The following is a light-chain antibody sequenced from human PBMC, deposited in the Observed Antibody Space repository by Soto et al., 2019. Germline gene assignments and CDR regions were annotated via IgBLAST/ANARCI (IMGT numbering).Light chain of an antibody. Sequence: EIVMTQSPATLSVSPVEIATLFCNTSQSVFSSLAWYQQRPGQAPRLLIYGSATRATGIPDRFSGSGSGTEFTLTISSLQSEDFAVYYCHQYDSWTFGQGTKVDIK. V-gene: IGKV3-15*01. J-gene: IGKJ1*01. CDR1: QSVFSS. CDR3: HQYDSWT. CDR2: GSA.